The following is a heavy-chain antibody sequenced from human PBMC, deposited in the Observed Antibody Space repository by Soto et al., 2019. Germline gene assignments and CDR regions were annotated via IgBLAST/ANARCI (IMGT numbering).Heavy chain of an antibody. CDR3: ERGPKTGTTGVFDI. D-gene: IGHD1-1*01. CDR1: GYTFTSYG. Sequence: ASVKVSCKASGYTFTSYGISWVRQAPGQGLEWMGWISAYNGNTNYAQKLQGRVTMTTDTSTSTAYMEMRSLRTDDKTEYYCERGPKTGTTGVFDIWGQGKMVTVS. J-gene: IGHJ3*02. CDR2: ISAYNGNT. V-gene: IGHV1-18*01.